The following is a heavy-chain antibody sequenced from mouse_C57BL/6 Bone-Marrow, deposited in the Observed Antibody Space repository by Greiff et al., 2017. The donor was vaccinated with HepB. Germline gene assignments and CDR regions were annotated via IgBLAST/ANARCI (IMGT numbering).Heavy chain of an antibody. CDR1: GYTFTSYW. V-gene: IGHV1-5*01. J-gene: IGHJ1*03. D-gene: IGHD1-1*01. CDR3: LYYYGSSHWYFDV. Sequence: VQLQQSGTVLARPGASVKMSCKTSGYTFTSYWMHWVKQRPGQGLEWIGAIYPGNSDTSYNQKFKGKAKLTAVTSASTAYMELSSLTNEDSAVYYCLYYYGSSHWYFDVWGTGTTGTVSS. CDR2: IYPGNSDT.